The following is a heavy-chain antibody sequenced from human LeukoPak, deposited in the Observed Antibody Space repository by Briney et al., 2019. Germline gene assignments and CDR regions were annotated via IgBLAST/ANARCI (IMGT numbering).Heavy chain of an antibody. CDR2: IRSKAYGGTT. J-gene: IGHJ1*01. CDR3: TRDTPDFFVRGGQSEESFHH. CDR1: GFSFRDYA. D-gene: IGHD2/OR15-2a*01. Sequence: QSGGSLRLSCTASGFSFRDYAMSWFRQAPGKGLDWVGFIRSKAYGGTTAYAASVKGRFTISRDDSQSIAYLQMDSLKTVDTAMYYCTRDTPDFFVRGGQSEESFHHWGQGTLVTVSS. V-gene: IGHV3-49*03.